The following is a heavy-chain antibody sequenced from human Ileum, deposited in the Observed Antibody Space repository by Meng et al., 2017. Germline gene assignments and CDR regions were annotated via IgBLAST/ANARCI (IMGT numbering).Heavy chain of an antibody. J-gene: IGHJ4*02. V-gene: IGHV3-53*01. CDR2: IYSGGST. CDR1: GFTVSSNY. Sequence: GGSLRLSCAASGFTVSSNYMSWVRQAPGKGLEWVSVIYSGGSTYYADSVKGRFTISRDNSKNTLNLQMNSLRAEDTAVCNCAGDSVDSSGYYRFDYWGQGTLVTVSS. D-gene: IGHD3-22*01. CDR3: AGDSVDSSGYYRFDY.